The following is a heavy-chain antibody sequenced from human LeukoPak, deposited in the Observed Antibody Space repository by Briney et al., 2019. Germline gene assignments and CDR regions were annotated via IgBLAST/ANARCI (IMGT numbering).Heavy chain of an antibody. CDR2: IWYDGSNT. CDR3: ARDGYNMYDQ. D-gene: IGHD1-1*01. V-gene: IGHV3-33*01. CDR1: AFTFSNYG. J-gene: IGHJ4*02. Sequence: GRSLRLSCAAAAFTFSNYGMHCVRQAPGKGLEWVAYIWYDGSNTDYSDSVKGRFTVSTDQSNNMSYLQLSSLRVHDTAGYIWARDGYNMYDQWGQGTLVTVSS.